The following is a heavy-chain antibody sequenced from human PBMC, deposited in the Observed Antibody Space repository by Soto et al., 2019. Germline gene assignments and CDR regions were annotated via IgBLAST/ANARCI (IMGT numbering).Heavy chain of an antibody. CDR1: GGSISSGGYY. Sequence: SETLSLTCTVSGGSISSGGYYWSWIRQHPGKGLEWIGYIYYSGSTYYNPSLKSRVTISVDTSKNQFSLKLSSVTAADTAVYYCASLLYGSGSYYWFAPWGQGTLVTVSS. CDR2: IYYSGST. CDR3: ASLLYGSGSYYWFAP. J-gene: IGHJ5*02. V-gene: IGHV4-31*03. D-gene: IGHD3-10*01.